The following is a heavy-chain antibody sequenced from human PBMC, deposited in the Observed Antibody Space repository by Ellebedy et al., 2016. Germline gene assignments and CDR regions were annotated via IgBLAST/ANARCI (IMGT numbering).Heavy chain of an antibody. Sequence: SLKISXAASGFKFDDHAMHWVRQVPGKGLEWVSGISWNSVSIAYADAVKGRFSISRDNAKTSLYLEMNSLRTEDTALYYCVRGARWLHKPDPFDYWGQGTLVTVSS. CDR2: ISWNSVSI. CDR1: GFKFDDHA. D-gene: IGHD5-24*01. V-gene: IGHV3-9*01. J-gene: IGHJ4*02. CDR3: VRGARWLHKPDPFDY.